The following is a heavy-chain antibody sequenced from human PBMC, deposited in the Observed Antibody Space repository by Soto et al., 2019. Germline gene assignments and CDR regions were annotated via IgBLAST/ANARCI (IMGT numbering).Heavy chain of an antibody. CDR2: MYSGGNT. J-gene: IGHJ5*02. CDR3: ARQPYDSTGYYYGA. V-gene: IGHV4-39*01. Sequence: QLQLQESGPGLVKPSETLSLTCTFSGGSFSSSTYYWGWIRQPPGKGLEWIGRMYSGGNTYYNPSLKSRVTVSVDTSKNHFYLTLTSVTAADTAMYYCARQPYDSTGYYYGAWGQGTLVTVSS. D-gene: IGHD3-22*01. CDR1: GGSFSSSTYY.